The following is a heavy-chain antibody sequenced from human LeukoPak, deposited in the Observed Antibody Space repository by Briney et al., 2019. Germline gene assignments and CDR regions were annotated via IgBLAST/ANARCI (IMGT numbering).Heavy chain of an antibody. J-gene: IGHJ6*03. Sequence: GRALRLSCTSSGFTCDVYVKSRFRQAPGRGLEKVGFITSKTYVGRTEYAESVKSRFTISRDDSIRTAYLQMNSLKTEDTAVYYCTRDQVVITTFYQYYMDVWGKGTTVTVSS. D-gene: IGHD3-22*01. CDR2: ITSKTYVGRT. V-gene: IGHV3-49*03. CDR3: TRDQVVITTFYQYYMDV. CDR1: GFTCDVYV.